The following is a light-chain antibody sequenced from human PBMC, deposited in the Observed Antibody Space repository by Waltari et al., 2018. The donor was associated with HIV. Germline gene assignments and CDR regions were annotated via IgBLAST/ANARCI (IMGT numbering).Light chain of an antibody. J-gene: IGLJ2*01. CDR3: QVWDSSSDHVV. CDR2: DDS. V-gene: IGLV3-21*02. CDR1: KIGSKS. Sequence: SYVLTQPPSVSLAPGQTARITCGGNKIGSKSVHWYQQKTGQAPVLVVYDDSDRPSGIPERFSGSNSGNTATLTISRVEAGDEADYYCQVWDSSSDHVVFGGGTKLTVL.